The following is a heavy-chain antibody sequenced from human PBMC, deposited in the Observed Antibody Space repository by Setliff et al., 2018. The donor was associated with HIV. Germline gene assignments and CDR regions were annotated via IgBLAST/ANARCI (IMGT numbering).Heavy chain of an antibody. CDR1: GFNFDDYG. Sequence: GSLRLPCAAPGFNFDDYGMTWVRQAPGKGLEWVSGINWNGGTTGYADSVKGRFTISRDNAKNSLYLQMNSLRAEGTAVYYCANMQGASNAWYSFDYWGQGALVTVSS. J-gene: IGHJ4*02. V-gene: IGHV3-20*04. CDR2: INWNGGTT. D-gene: IGHD2-2*01. CDR3: ANMQGASNAWYSFDY.